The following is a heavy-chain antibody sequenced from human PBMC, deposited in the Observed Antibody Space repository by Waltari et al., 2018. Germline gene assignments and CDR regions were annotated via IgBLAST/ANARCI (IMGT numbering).Heavy chain of an antibody. CDR2: ITHTGKT. J-gene: IGHJ5*02. CDR3: ARERQLELGRTGVFDP. D-gene: IGHD1-1*01. CDR1: GGSFSGYY. Sequence: QVRLDQWGAGLLKPSETLSLTCAVYGGSFSGYYWSWIRRSPAKGLEWIGEITHTGKTNYNPSLRGRITMSVDTSKNQFSLKMTSVTAADTAVYYCARERQLELGRTGVFDPWSRGTPVTVSS. V-gene: IGHV4-34*01.